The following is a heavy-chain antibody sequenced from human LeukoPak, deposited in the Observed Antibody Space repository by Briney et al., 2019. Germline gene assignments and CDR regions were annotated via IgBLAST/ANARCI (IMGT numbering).Heavy chain of an antibody. Sequence: PGGSLRLSCAASGFTFSSYSMNWVRQAPGKGLEWVSSISSSSSYTYYADSVKGRVSISRDKAKNTLYLQMNSVRAEDTALYYSARVRVYDSCGYVLAYWGQGTLVTVSS. CDR3: ARVRVYDSCGYVLAY. CDR1: GFTFSSYS. V-gene: IGHV3-21*01. CDR2: ISSSSSYT. J-gene: IGHJ4*02. D-gene: IGHD3-22*01.